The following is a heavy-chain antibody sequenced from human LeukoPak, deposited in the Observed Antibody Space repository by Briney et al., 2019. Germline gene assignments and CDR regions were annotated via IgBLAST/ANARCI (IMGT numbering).Heavy chain of an antibody. CDR3: ARACRSCGDGACSCFDY. CDR1: GYTFTAYH. V-gene: IGHV1-2*02. J-gene: IGHJ4*02. Sequence: ASVKVSCKASGYTFTAYHIHWLRQAPGQGLKWMGWIKPDSSATKYTQKFQGRVTLTRGTSISTAYLELSRLRSDDTAIYYCARACRSCGDGACSCFDYWGQGTLVTVSS. CDR2: IKPDSSAT. D-gene: IGHD2-15*01.